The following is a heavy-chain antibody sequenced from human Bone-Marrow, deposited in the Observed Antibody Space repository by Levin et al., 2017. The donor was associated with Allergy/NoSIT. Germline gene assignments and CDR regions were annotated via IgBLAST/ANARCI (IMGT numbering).Heavy chain of an antibody. CDR1: GDSISSLSDY. D-gene: IGHD3-3*01. J-gene: IGHJ5*02. Sequence: SQTLSLTCTVSGDSISSLSDYWGWIRQPPGKALEWIGSVYYSGTSFYNPSLQSRVTISVDTAKNQFSLRLRPVTATDTAVYYCARERNSDFWSGYHNWFDRWGQGTLVIVSS. CDR2: VYYSGTS. CDR3: ARERNSDFWSGYHNWFDR. V-gene: IGHV4-39*02.